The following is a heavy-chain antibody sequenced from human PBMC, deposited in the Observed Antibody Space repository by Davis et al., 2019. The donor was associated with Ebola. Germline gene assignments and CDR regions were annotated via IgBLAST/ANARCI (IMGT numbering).Heavy chain of an antibody. V-gene: IGHV5-51*01. CDR1: GHTFSTAW. D-gene: IGHD2-15*01. Sequence: GESLKISCRVSGHTFSTAWIGWVRQMPGKGLEWMGIINPDDSKATYSPSFQGQVTISADRSTTTAYLQWSRLQASDTATYYSARADLAYCSGGSCFVENGGGYGMDVWGQGTTVTVSS. CDR3: ARADLAYCSGGSCFVENGGGYGMDV. J-gene: IGHJ6*02. CDR2: INPDDSKA.